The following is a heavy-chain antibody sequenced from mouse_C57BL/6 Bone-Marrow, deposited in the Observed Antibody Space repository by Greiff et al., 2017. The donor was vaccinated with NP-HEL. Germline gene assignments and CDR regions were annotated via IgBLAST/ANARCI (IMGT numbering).Heavy chain of an antibody. CDR1: GFTFSSYA. V-gene: IGHV5-9-1*02. CDR3: TRGKYGYDGFAY. CDR2: ISSGGDYI. Sequence: EVMLVESGEGLVKPGGSLKLSCAASGFTFSSYAMSWVRQTPEKRLEWVAYISSGGDYIYYADTVKGRFTISRDNARNTLYLQMSSLKSEDTAMYYCTRGKYGYDGFAYWGQGTLVTVSA. D-gene: IGHD2-2*01. J-gene: IGHJ3*01.